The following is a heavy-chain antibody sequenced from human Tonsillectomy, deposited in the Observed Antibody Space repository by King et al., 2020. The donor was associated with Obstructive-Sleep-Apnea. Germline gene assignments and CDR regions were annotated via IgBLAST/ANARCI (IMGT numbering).Heavy chain of an antibody. D-gene: IGHD1-26*01. CDR3: ASYGTVGTIGYFDY. V-gene: IGHV1-2*02. CDR2: INPNRGGT. Sequence: QLVQSGAEVKKPGASVKVSCRASGYTFTNYYMHWVRHAPGQRLEWMGWINPNRGGTNYAQKFQGRGTMTRDTSISTAYMDLSRLRSDDMAVYYCASYGTVGTIGYFDYWGQGTLVTVSS. CDR1: GYTFTNYY. J-gene: IGHJ4*02.